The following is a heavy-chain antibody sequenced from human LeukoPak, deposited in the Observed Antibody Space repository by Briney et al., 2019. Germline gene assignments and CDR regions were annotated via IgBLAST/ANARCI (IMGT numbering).Heavy chain of an antibody. Sequence: ASVKVSCKASGYTFTSYGISWVRQAPGQGLEWMGWISAYNGNTNYAQKLQGRVTMTTDTSTSTAYMELRSLRSDDTAVYYCARGLRILTVTTVFDYWGQGTLVTVSS. CDR1: GYTFTSYG. D-gene: IGHD4-17*01. CDR2: ISAYNGNT. CDR3: ARGLRILTVTTVFDY. J-gene: IGHJ4*02. V-gene: IGHV1-18*01.